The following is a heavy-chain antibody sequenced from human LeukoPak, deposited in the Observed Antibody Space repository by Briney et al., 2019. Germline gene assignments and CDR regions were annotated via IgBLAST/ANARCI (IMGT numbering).Heavy chain of an antibody. CDR2: ISSSSSYI. CDR1: GFTFSSYS. V-gene: IGHV3-21*01. J-gene: IGHJ4*02. Sequence: GGSLILSCVASGFTFSSYSMNWVRQAPGKGLEWVSSISSSSSYIYYADSVKGRFTISRDNAKNSLYLQMNSLRAEDTAVYYCARDGRRCSGGSCPFDYWGQGTLVTVSS. CDR3: ARDGRRCSGGSCPFDY. D-gene: IGHD2-15*01.